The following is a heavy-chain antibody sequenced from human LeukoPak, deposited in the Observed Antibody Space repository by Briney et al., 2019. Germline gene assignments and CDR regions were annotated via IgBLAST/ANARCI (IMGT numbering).Heavy chain of an antibody. D-gene: IGHD6-19*01. CDR3: ARAAVAGSYWYFDL. J-gene: IGHJ2*01. CDR2: ISAYNGNT. Sequence: ASVKVSCKASGYIFTSYSISWVRQAPGQGLQWMGWISAYNGNTNYAQKLQGRVTMTTGTSTSTAYMELRSLRSDDTAVYYCARAAVAGSYWYFDLWGRGTLVTVSS. CDR1: GYIFTSYS. V-gene: IGHV1-18*01.